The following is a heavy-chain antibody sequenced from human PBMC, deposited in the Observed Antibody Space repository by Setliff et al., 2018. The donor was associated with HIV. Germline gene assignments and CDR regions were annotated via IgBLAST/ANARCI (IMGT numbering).Heavy chain of an antibody. CDR2: IHSSGIT. V-gene: IGHV4-39*07. J-gene: IGHJ6*03. D-gene: IGHD2-21*02. CDR3: ARDVGVTYYYYMDV. CDR1: GGSFSSNTYS. Sequence: SETLSLTCTVSGGSFSSNTYSWGWIRQPPGMGLEWIGSIHSSGITYYNPSLKSRLTMSVDTSKNQFSLNLSSVTAADTAVYYCARDVGVTYYYYMDVWGKGTTVTVSS.